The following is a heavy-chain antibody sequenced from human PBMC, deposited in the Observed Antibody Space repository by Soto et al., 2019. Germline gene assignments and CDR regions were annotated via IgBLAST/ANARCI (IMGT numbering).Heavy chain of an antibody. J-gene: IGHJ4*02. V-gene: IGHV3-33*01. Sequence: GGSLRLSCAASGFTFSSYGMHWVRQAPGKGLEWVAVIWYDGSNKYYADSVKGRFTISRDNSKNTLYLQMNSLRAEDTAVYYCARDGLMGILTAYYFDYWGQGTLVTVSS. CDR1: GFTFSSYG. CDR3: ARDGLMGILTAYYFDY. CDR2: IWYDGSNK. D-gene: IGHD2-8*01.